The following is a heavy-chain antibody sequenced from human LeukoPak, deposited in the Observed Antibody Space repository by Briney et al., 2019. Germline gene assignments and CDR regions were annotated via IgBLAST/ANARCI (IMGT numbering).Heavy chain of an antibody. J-gene: IGHJ4*02. CDR2: IGTTDDA. D-gene: IGHD4-17*01. CDR1: GFRFRGFD. CDR3: ARDYHYGQVDY. V-gene: IGHV3-13*01. Sequence: GGSLRLSCAASGFRFRGFDMHWVRQTTGRGLEWVSGIGTTDDAFYPDSVKGRFTISRENDKNTLYLQMNSLRAEDTAVYYCARDYHYGQVDYWGQGALVTVSS.